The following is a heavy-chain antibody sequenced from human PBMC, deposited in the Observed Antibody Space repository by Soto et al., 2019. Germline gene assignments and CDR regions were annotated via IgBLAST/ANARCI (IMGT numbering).Heavy chain of an antibody. CDR2: ISGSGGST. V-gene: IGHV3-23*01. J-gene: IGHJ3*01. CDR3: AKDGGGGNDAFDL. CDR1: GFTFSSYA. Sequence: EVQLLESGGGLVQPGGSLRLSCAASGFTFSSYAMSWVRQAPGKGLEWVSAISGSGGSTYYADSVKGRFTISRDNSKNTLYLQMNSLRAGDTAVYYCAKDGGGGNDAFDLWGQGTMVTVSS. D-gene: IGHD1-1*01.